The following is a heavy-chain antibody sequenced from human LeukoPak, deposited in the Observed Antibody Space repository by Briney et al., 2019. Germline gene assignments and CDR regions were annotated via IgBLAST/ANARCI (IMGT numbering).Heavy chain of an antibody. J-gene: IGHJ4*02. CDR2: INPSGGST. D-gene: IGHD4-23*01. V-gene: IGHV1-46*01. CDR1: GYTFTSYY. CDR3: ASNPRRATVVEYYFDY. Sequence: ASVKVSCKASGYTFTSYYMHWVRQGPGQGLEWMGIINPSGGSTSYAQKFQGRVTMTRDTSTSTVYMELSSLRSEDTAVYYCASNPRRATVVEYYFDYWGQGTLVTVSS.